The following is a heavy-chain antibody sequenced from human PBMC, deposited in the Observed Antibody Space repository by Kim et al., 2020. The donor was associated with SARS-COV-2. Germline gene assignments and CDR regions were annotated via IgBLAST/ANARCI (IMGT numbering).Heavy chain of an antibody. D-gene: IGHD6-13*01. J-gene: IGHJ4*02. CDR3: AKRIAAAGTADY. Sequence: GYAQKFQGRVTMTRNTSISTAYMELSSLRSEDTAVYYCAKRIAAAGTADYWGQGTLVTVSS. V-gene: IGHV1-8*01.